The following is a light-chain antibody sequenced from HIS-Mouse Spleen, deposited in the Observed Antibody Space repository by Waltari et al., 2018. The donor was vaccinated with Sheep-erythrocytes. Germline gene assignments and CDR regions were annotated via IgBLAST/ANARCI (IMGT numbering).Light chain of an antibody. CDR3: CSYAGSYTWV. V-gene: IGLV2-11*01. J-gene: IGLJ3*02. Sequence: QSALTQPASVSGSPGQSITISCTGTCSAGGRYTLVSWYQQHPGKAPKPMIYDVSKRPSGVPDRFSGSTSGNTASLTISGLQAEDEADYYCCSYAGSYTWVFGGGTKLTVL. CDR1: CSAGGRYTL. CDR2: DVS.